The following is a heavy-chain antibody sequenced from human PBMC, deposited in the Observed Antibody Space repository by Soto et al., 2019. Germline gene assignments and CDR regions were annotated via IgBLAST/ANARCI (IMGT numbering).Heavy chain of an antibody. CDR1: GGSISSSSYY. CDR3: ARAEGYCSGGSCRTNWFDP. J-gene: IGHJ5*02. V-gene: IGHV4-39*01. Sequence: QLQLQESCPGLVKPSETLSLTCTVSGGSISSSSYYWGWIRQPPGKGLEWIGSIYYSGITYYNPSLKSRVTISVDTSKNQFSLKLSSVTAADTAVYYCARAEGYCSGGSCRTNWFDPWGQGTLVTVSS. D-gene: IGHD2-15*01. CDR2: IYYSGIT.